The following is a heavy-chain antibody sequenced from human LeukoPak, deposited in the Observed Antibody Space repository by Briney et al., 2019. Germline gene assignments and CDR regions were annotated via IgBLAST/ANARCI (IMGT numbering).Heavy chain of an antibody. D-gene: IGHD2-15*01. J-gene: IGHJ4*02. CDR2: IIPIFGTA. CDR3: AVRSVRRAYCSGGSCYSYYFDY. CDR1: GGTFSSYA. V-gene: IGHV1-69*13. Sequence: ASVKVSCKASGGTFSSYAISWVRQAPGQGLEWMGGIIPIFGTANYAQKFQGRVTITADESTSTAYMELSSLRSEDTAVYYCAVRSVRRAYCSGGSCYSYYFDYWGQGTLVTVSS.